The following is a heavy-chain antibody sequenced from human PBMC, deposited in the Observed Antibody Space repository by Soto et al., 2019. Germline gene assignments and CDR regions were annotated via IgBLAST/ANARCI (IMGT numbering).Heavy chain of an antibody. CDR1: GFSLSTDRVG. Sequence: QITLKESGPTLVKPTQTLTLTCTFSGFSLSTDRVGVCWIRQPPGKALDWLAVIYWADSKTYSPSLKSRLTITKDTSKNQVVLTMTNMDPVDTATYYCAHAYGGRSLYWGQGTLVTVSS. CDR3: AHAYGGRSLY. J-gene: IGHJ4*02. V-gene: IGHV2-5*02. D-gene: IGHD1-26*01. CDR2: IYWADSK.